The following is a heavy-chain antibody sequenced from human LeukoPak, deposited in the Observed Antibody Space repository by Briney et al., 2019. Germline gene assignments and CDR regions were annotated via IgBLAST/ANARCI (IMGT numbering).Heavy chain of an antibody. Sequence: EASVKVSCKASGGTFSSYAISWVRQAPGQGLEWMGIINPSGGSTSYAQKFQGRVTMTRDTSTSTVYMELSSLRSEDTAVYYCARRDSLDYWGQGTLVTVSS. CDR3: ARRDSLDY. J-gene: IGHJ4*02. V-gene: IGHV1-46*01. CDR2: INPSGGST. CDR1: GGTFSSYA.